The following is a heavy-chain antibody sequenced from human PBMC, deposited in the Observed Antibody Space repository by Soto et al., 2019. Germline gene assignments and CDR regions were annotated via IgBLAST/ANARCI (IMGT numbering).Heavy chain of an antibody. V-gene: IGHV4-59*08. D-gene: IGHD5-12*01. CDR1: GGSISSYY. CDR3: ARHSWQQLLPQH. J-gene: IGHJ1*01. Sequence: QVQLQESGPGLVKPSETLSLTCSVSGGSISSYYWSWIRQPPGKGLEWIGYIYYSGSTNYNPSLKSRVTMSVDTSKNDFSLKLTSVTAADTAVYYCARHSWQQLLPQHWGQGTLVTVSS. CDR2: IYYSGST.